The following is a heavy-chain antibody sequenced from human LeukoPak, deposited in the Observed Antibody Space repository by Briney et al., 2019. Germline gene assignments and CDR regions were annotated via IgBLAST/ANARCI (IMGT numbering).Heavy chain of an antibody. V-gene: IGHV4-34*01. Sequence: SETLSLTCAVYGGSFSGYYWSWIRQPPGKGRGWIGEINHSGSTNYNPSLKSRVTISVDTSKNQFSLKLSSVTAAGTAVYYCARGKGYSYGYGWFDPWGQGTLVTVSS. CDR2: INHSGST. J-gene: IGHJ5*02. D-gene: IGHD5-18*01. CDR1: GGSFSGYY. CDR3: ARGKGYSYGYGWFDP.